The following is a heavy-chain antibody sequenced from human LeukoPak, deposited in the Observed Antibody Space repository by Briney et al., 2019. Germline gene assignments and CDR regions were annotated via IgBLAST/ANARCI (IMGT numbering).Heavy chain of an antibody. V-gene: IGHV3-30*15. CDR2: ISDDGSRQ. D-gene: IGHD6-19*01. CDR3: AREQSGDGWSGFDY. CDR1: GFTFRSYA. J-gene: IGHJ4*02. Sequence: GGSLRLSCAASGFTFRSYAMHWVRQAPGKGLEWVAVISDDGSRQHYADFSEGRITISRDNSKNTVSLQMGSLRTEDTAVYFCAREQSGDGWSGFDYWGQGTLVTVSS.